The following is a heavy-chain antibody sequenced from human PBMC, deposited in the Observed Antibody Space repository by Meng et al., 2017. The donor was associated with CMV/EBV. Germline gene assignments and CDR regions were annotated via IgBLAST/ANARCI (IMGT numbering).Heavy chain of an antibody. D-gene: IGHD4/OR15-4a*01. J-gene: IGHJ5*02. V-gene: IGHV1-2*02. CDR3: AREFSSLSETNYFDP. Sequence: ASVKVSCKASGSTFTDYYMHWVRQTPGQGFEWMGWLNPNSGGTNYAQKFQGRVTMTRDTSISTAYLEVSRLRSDDTAIYYCAREFSSLSETNYFDPWGQGTLVTV. CDR1: GSTFTDYY. CDR2: LNPNSGGT.